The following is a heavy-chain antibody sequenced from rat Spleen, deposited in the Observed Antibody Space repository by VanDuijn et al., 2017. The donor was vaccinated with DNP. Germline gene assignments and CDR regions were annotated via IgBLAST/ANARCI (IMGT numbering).Heavy chain of an antibody. J-gene: IGHJ3*01. CDR2: IRFDGGST. Sequence: EVQLVESGGDLVQPGRSLKLSCAASGFTFSDYYMAWVRQAPTKGLEWVAYIRFDGGSTYYGDSVKGRFTISRDNAKSTLFLQMNSLRSEDMATYYCARPMDFYSGGFAYWGQGTLVTVSS. CDR1: GFTFSDYY. D-gene: IGHD1-1*01. CDR3: ARPMDFYSGGFAY. V-gene: IGHV5-22*01.